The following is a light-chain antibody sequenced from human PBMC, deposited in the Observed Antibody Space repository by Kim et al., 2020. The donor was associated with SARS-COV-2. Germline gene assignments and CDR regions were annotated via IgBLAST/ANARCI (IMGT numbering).Light chain of an antibody. CDR1: NIGSKS. CDR3: QVWDSSSHRHV. CDR2: YDS. V-gene: IGLV3-21*04. Sequence: PGKAARIACGGNNIGSKSVHWYQQKPGQAPVLVIYYDSDRPSGIPERFSGSNSGNTATLTISRVEAGDEADYYCQVWDSSSHRHVFGGGTQLTVL. J-gene: IGLJ2*01.